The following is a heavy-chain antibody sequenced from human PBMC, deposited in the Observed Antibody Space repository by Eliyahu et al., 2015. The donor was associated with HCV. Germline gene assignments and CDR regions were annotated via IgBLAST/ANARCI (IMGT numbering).Heavy chain of an antibody. CDR1: GGSIXTXY. Sequence: QVQLQESGPGLVKPSETLSLTCTVSGGSIXTXYWSWXRQPPGKGLXWIGYIHYSGSTNYNPSLKSRVTISVDTSSNQFSLNLTSVTAADTAMYYCASGGGGIAVTGTGGWFDPWGQGTLVTVSS. CDR3: ASGGGGIAVTGTGGWFDP. CDR2: IHYSGST. D-gene: IGHD6-19*01. V-gene: IGHV4-59*01. J-gene: IGHJ5*02.